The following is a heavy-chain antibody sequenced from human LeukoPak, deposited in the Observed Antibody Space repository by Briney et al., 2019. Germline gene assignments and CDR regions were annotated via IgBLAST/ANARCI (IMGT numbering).Heavy chain of an antibody. J-gene: IGHJ4*02. D-gene: IGHD4-17*01. Sequence: ASVKVSCKASGYTFTSYAMHWVRQAPGQGLEWMGWINPNSGGTNYAQKFQGRVTMTRDTSISTAYMELSRLRSDDTAVYYCARDPSSAATVYDYWGQGTLVTVSS. CDR2: INPNSGGT. CDR3: ARDPSSAATVYDY. V-gene: IGHV1-2*02. CDR1: GYTFTSYA.